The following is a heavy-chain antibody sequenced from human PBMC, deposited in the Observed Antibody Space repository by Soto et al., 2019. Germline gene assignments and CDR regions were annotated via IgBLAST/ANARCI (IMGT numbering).Heavy chain of an antibody. CDR1: GGTFSSYA. V-gene: IGHV1-69*13. Sequence: VKVSCKASGGTFSSYAISWVRQAPGQGLEWMGGIIPIFGTANYAQKFQGRVTITADESTSTAYMELSSLRSEDTAVYYCARSRGTMIVVATGRYYFDYWGQGTLVTVSS. J-gene: IGHJ4*02. D-gene: IGHD3-22*01. CDR3: ARSRGTMIVVATGRYYFDY. CDR2: IIPIFGTA.